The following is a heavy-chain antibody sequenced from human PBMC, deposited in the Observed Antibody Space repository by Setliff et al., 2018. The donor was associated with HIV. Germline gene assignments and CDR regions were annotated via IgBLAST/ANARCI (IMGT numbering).Heavy chain of an antibody. CDR3: ARDLASIVGVYFAPALGY. J-gene: IGHJ4*02. CDR2: INTNTGNP. V-gene: IGHV7-4-1*02. CDR1: GYTFTSYA. Sequence: ASVKVSCKASGYTFTSYAMNWVRQAPGQGLEWMGWINTNTGNPTYAQGFTGRFVFSLDTSVSTAYLQISSLKAEDAAVYYCARDLASIVGVYFAPALGYWGQGTLVTVSS. D-gene: IGHD1-26*01.